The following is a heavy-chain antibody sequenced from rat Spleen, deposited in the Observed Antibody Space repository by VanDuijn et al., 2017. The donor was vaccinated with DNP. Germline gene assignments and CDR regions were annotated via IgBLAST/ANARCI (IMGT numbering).Heavy chain of an antibody. D-gene: IGHD5-1*01. V-gene: IGHV5S13*01. CDR3: ATHGTFVY. CDR2: ISAGGGNS. CDR1: GFDFNTYA. Sequence: EVQVVESGGGLVQPKGSLKLSCTTSGFDFNTYAMSWVRQAPAKGLEWVAFISAGGGNSNYRDSVKGRFAISRDNARNTLYLQMDSLRSEDTATYYCATHGTFVYWGQGTLVTVSS. J-gene: IGHJ3*01.